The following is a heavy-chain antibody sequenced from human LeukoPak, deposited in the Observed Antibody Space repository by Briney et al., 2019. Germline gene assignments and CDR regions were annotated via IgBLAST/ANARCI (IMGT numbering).Heavy chain of an antibody. J-gene: IGHJ4*02. D-gene: IGHD3-16*01. V-gene: IGHV3-30*02. Sequence: PGGSLRLSCAASGFSLTGHDMHWARQAPDKGLEWVAFTRDGGYYAESVKGRFTISIDSSKNTLYLHMSSLRPEDAAIYYCAKDGQLGYWGQGTLVTVSS. CDR1: GFSLTGHD. CDR3: AKDGQLGY. CDR2: TRDGG.